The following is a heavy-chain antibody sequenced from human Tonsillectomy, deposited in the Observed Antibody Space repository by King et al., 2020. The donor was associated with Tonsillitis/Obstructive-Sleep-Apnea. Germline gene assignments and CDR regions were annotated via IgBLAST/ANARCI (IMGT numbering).Heavy chain of an antibody. D-gene: IGHD3-3*01. CDR3: ACDVTLFGVVPGGDMDV. CDR1: GFTFNKYS. Sequence: QLVESGGDLVQPGGSLRLSCAASGFTFNKYSMNWVRQAPGKGLEWLSYISSSSSTIYYADSVKGRFDISRDNAKNSLYLQMNSLRDEDTAVYYCACDVTLFGVVPGGDMDVWGKGTTVTVSS. V-gene: IGHV3-48*02. CDR2: ISSSSSTI. J-gene: IGHJ6*03.